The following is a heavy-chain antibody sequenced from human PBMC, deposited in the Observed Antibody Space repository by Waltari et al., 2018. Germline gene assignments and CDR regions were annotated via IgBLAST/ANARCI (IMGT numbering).Heavy chain of an antibody. CDR2: IKSKTDGGTT. Sequence: EVQLVESGGGLVKPGGSLRLSCAASGFTFSNAWMSWVRQAPGKGLEWVGRIKSKTDGGTTDYAAPVKGRFTISRDDSKNTLYLQMNSLKTEDIAVYYCTTRVGATSDNYYYYYGMDVWGQGTTVTVSS. D-gene: IGHD1-26*01. CDR1: GFTFSNAW. V-gene: IGHV3-15*01. J-gene: IGHJ6*02. CDR3: TTRVGATSDNYYYYYGMDV.